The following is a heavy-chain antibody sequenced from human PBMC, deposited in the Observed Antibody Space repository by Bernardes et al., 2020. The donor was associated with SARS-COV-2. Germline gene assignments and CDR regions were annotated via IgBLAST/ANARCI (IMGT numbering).Heavy chain of an antibody. V-gene: IGHV4-30-4*01. CDR3: ARALISTGYYYFDY. J-gene: IGHJ4*02. D-gene: IGHD3-9*01. CDR2: IHHSGSG. CDR1: GDSITTGDHY. Sequence: SETLSLTCTVSGDSITTGDHYWGWIRQRPGKGLEWIGYIHHSGSGYYNPSLESRVAISVDTSKGQFSLDVTSVTTADTAVYYCARALISTGYYYFDYWGQGVLVTVSS.